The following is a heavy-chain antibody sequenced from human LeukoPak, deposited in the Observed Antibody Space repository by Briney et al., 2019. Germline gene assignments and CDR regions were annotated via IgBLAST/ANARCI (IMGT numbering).Heavy chain of an antibody. CDR3: ARVAGGRVAARPFDY. Sequence: GGSLRLSSAASGFTFDDYGMSWVLQAPGKGLEWVSGINWNGGSTGYADSVKGRFTISRDNAKNSLYLQMNSLRAEDTALYHCARVAGGRVAARPFDYWGQGTLVTVSS. CDR1: GFTFDDYG. CDR2: INWNGGST. D-gene: IGHD6-6*01. V-gene: IGHV3-20*01. J-gene: IGHJ4*02.